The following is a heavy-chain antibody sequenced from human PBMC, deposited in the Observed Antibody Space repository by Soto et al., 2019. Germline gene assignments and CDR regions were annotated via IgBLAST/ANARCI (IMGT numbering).Heavy chain of an antibody. J-gene: IGHJ4*02. CDR3: ASWDYDFWSGYYGARKKSFDY. V-gene: IGHV3-30*03. CDR1: GFTFSSYG. D-gene: IGHD3-3*01. Sequence: ESGGGVVQPGRSLRLSCAASGFTFSSYGMHWVRQAPGKGLEWVAVISYDGSNKYYADSVKGRFTISRDNSKNTLYLQMNSLRAEDTAVYYCASWDYDFWSGYYGARKKSFDYWGQGTLVTVSS. CDR2: ISYDGSNK.